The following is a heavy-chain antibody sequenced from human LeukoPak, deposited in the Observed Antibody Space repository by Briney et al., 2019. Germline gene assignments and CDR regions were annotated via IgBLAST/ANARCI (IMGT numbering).Heavy chain of an antibody. D-gene: IGHD4-23*01. J-gene: IGHJ4*02. CDR2: IIPILGIA. CDR1: GGTFSSYT. Sequence: ASVKVSCKASGGTFSSYTISWVRQAPGQGLEWMGRIIPILGIANYAQKFQGRVTITADKSTSTAYMELSSLRSEDTAVYYCAISSGETVVTPFAFDYWGQGTLVTVSS. V-gene: IGHV1-69*02. CDR3: AISSGETVVTPFAFDY.